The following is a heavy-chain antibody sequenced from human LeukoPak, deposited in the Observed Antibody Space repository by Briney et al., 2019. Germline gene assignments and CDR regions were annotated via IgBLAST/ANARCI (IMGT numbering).Heavy chain of an antibody. CDR1: GGSISSYY. CDR2: IYYSGST. V-gene: IGHV4-59*08. Sequence: SETLSLTCTVSGGSISSYYWSWIRQPPGKGLEWIGYIYYSGSTNYNPSLRSRVTISVDTSKNQFSLNLSSVTATDTAVYYCARLGDGRYFDWLKDPFGLDVWGQGTTVIVSS. D-gene: IGHD3-9*01. CDR3: ARLGDGRYFDWLKDPFGLDV. J-gene: IGHJ6*02.